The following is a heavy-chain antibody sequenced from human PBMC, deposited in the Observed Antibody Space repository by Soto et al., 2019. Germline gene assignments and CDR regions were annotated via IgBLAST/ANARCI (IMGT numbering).Heavy chain of an antibody. CDR1: GGSISSGDYY. D-gene: IGHD3-10*01. V-gene: IGHV4-30-4*01. J-gene: IGHJ4*02. CDR2: IYYSGST. Sequence: QVQLQESGPGLVKPSQTLSLTCTVSGGSISSGDYYWSWIRQPPGKGLEWIGYIYYSGSTYYNPSHKSRVTIPVDTSKKQCSRKLSSVTAADTAVYYCARVYYGSGSGYFDYWGQGTLVTVSS. CDR3: ARVYYGSGSGYFDY.